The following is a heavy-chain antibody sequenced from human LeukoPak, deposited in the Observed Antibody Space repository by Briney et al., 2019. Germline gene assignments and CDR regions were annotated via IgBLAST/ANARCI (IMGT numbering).Heavy chain of an antibody. Sequence: SETLSLTCTVSGGSISRSGYYWGWFRQPPGKGLEWIGSIYYSGSTYYNPSLKSRVTISVDTSKNQFSLKLSSVTAADTAVYYCARVGRSSTSYYMDVWGKGTTVTVSS. V-gene: IGHV4-39*07. CDR1: GGSISRSGYY. J-gene: IGHJ6*03. D-gene: IGHD2-2*01. CDR2: IYYSGST. CDR3: ARVGRSSTSYYMDV.